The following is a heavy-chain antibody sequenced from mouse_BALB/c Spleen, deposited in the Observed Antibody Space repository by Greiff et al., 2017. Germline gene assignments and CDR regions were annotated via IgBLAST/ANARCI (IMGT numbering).Heavy chain of an antibody. V-gene: IGHV3-2*02. Sequence: EVQLQESGPGLVKPSQSLSLTCTVTGYSITSDYAWNWIRQFPGNKLEWMGYISYSGSTSYNPSLKSRISITRDTSKNQFFLQLNSVTTEDTATYYCARTIYDYLWAMDYWGQGTSVTVSS. CDR2: ISYSGST. CDR1: GYSITSDYA. J-gene: IGHJ4*01. D-gene: IGHD2-4*01. CDR3: ARTIYDYLWAMDY.